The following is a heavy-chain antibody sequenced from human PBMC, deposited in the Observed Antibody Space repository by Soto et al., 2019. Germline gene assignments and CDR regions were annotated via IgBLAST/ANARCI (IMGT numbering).Heavy chain of an antibody. CDR2: TSYDGSDK. V-gene: IGHV3-30*19. CDR1: GFTFRSYV. Sequence: QVQLVESGGGVVQPGTSLRVSCVGSGFTFRSYVIHWVRQPPGKGLEWVALTSYDGSDKYYGDSVRGRFTISRDNSRNTVDLQMDSLRLEDTPLYYCARWGTTGGLDVWGQGTLVSVSS. J-gene: IGHJ1*01. CDR3: ARWGTTGGLDV. D-gene: IGHD3-16*01.